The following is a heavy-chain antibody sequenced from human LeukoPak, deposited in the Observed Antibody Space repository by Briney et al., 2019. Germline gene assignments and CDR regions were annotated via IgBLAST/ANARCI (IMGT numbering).Heavy chain of an antibody. J-gene: IGHJ4*02. CDR2: ISGSGGST. CDR3: AKAPVGAWYYFDY. CDR1: GFTFSSYS. V-gene: IGHV3-23*01. Sequence: GGSLRLSCAASGFTFSSYSMSWVRQAPGKGLEWVSAISGSGGSTYYADSVKGRFTISRDNSKNTLYLQMNSLRAEDTAVYYCAKAPVGAWYYFDYWGQGTLVTVSS. D-gene: IGHD6-19*01.